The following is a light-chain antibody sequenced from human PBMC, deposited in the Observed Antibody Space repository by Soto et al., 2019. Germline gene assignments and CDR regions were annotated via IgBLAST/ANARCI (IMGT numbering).Light chain of an antibody. CDR3: SLYTSSSTWV. Sequence: QSALTQPASVSGSPGQSITISCTRSSTDFENYNLVSWYQHCPDKAPKLIIFDVTNRPSGVPDRFSGSKSGNTPSLTIFGLQAEDEADYYCSLYTSSSTWVFGGGTKLTVL. CDR2: DVT. V-gene: IGLV2-14*02. J-gene: IGLJ3*02. CDR1: STDFENYNL.